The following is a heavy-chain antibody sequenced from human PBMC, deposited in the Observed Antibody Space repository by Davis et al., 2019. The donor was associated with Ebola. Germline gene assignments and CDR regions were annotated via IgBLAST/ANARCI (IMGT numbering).Heavy chain of an antibody. J-gene: IGHJ3*02. Sequence: SGPTLVKPTQTLTLTCTFSGFSLTTSGVGVGWIRQPPGKALEWLALIYWNDDKRYSPSLKSRLTITKDTSKNQVVLTMTNMDPVDTATYYCAHSLDSSSWYIGDRDAFDIWGQGTMVTVSS. CDR2: IYWNDDK. V-gene: IGHV2-5*01. D-gene: IGHD6-13*01. CDR1: GFSLTTSGVG. CDR3: AHSLDSSSWYIGDRDAFDI.